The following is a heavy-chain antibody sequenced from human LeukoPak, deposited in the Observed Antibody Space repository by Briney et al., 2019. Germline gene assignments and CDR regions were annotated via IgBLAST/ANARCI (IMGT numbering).Heavy chain of an antibody. CDR3: ARSPRAPTGSVTFDY. CDR2: IYSGGST. D-gene: IGHD5-18*01. Sequence: GGSLRLSCAASGFVVSSNYMNWVRQAPGAGLEWVSVIYSGGSTYYADSVKGRFTISRDISKNTLYLQMNNLRAEDTAVYYCARSPRAPTGSVTFDYWGQGTLVTVSS. J-gene: IGHJ4*02. V-gene: IGHV3-53*01. CDR1: GFVVSSNY.